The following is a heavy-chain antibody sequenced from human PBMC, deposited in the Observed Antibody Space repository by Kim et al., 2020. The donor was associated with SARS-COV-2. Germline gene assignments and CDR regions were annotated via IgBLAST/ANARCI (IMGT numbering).Heavy chain of an antibody. Sequence: ASVKVSCKASGYSFTSYIMNWVRQAPGQGLEWMGWINTNTGNPTYAQGFTGRFVFSLDTSVSTAYLQISSLKAEDTAVYYCARERMAGYSSEEECGFDVWGQGTTVTVSS. D-gene: IGHD6-19*01. CDR2: INTNTGNP. CDR1: GYSFTSYI. V-gene: IGHV7-4-1*02. J-gene: IGHJ6*02. CDR3: ARERMAGYSSEEECGFDV.